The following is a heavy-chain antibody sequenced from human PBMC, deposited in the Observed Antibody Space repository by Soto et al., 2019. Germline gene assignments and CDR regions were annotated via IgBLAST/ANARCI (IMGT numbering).Heavy chain of an antibody. CDR2: IYHSGST. J-gene: IGHJ4*02. CDR1: GGSISSSNC. Sequence: QVQLQESGPGRVKPSGTLSLTCAVSGGSISSSNCWSWFRQPPGKGRAWIGEIYHSGSTNYNPSLKSRVTISVDKSKNQFSLKLSSVTAADTAVYYCARAAMGGSSWPFDYWGQGTLVTVSS. CDR3: ARAAMGGSSWPFDY. V-gene: IGHV4-4*02. D-gene: IGHD6-13*01.